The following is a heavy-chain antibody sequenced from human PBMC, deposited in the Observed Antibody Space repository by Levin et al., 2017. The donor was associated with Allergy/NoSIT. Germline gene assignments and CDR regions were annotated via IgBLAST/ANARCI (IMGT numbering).Heavy chain of an antibody. V-gene: IGHV3-23*01. CDR1: GFTFTNYA. J-gene: IGHJ4*02. Sequence: GGSLRLSCVGSGFTFTNYAMSWVRQAPGKGLEWVSGISGGGGTTYYADSVKGRFTISRDNSKNTLNLQMNSLRAEDTAFYYCVKDDLVGHSYGPYYFDYWGQGTLVTVSS. CDR2: ISGGGGTT. D-gene: IGHD3-16*01. CDR3: VKDDLVGHSYGPYYFDY.